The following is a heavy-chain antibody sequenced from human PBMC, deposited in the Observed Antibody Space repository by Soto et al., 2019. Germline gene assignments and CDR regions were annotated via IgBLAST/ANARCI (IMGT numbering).Heavy chain of an antibody. D-gene: IGHD2-2*02. CDR3: ATEVPAAIQPGWFDP. CDR2: FDPEDGET. CDR1: GYTLTELS. Sequence: VSVKVSCKVSGYTLTELSMHWVRQAPGKGLEWMGGFDPEDGETIYAQKFQGRVTMTEDTSTDTAYMELSSLRSEDTAVYYCATEVPAAIQPGWFDPWGQGTLVTVSS. V-gene: IGHV1-24*01. J-gene: IGHJ5*02.